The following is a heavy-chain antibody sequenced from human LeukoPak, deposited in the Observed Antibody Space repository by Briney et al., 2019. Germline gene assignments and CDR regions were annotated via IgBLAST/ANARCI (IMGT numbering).Heavy chain of an antibody. D-gene: IGHD2/OR15-2a*01. CDR3: ARSLLHDAFDI. V-gene: IGHV4-61*02. CDR1: GDSISSGDYY. J-gene: IGHJ3*02. Sequence: SETLSLTCTVSGDSISSGDYYWSWIRQPAGKGLEWIGRISSSGSTYYNPSLKSRVTISVDTSKNQFSLKLSSVTAADTAVYYCARSLLHDAFDIWGQGTMVTVSS. CDR2: ISSSGST.